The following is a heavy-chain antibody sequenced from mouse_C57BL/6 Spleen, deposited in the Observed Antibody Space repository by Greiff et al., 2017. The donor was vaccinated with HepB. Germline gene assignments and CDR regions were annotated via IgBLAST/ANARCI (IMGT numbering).Heavy chain of an antibody. J-gene: IGHJ1*03. Sequence: EVKLVESGGGLVKPGGSLKLSCAASGFTFSDYGMHWVRQAPEKGLEWVAYISSGSSTIYYADTVKGRFTISRDNAKNTLFLQMTSLRSEDTAMYYCARQDYDYDDWYFDVWGTGTTVTVSS. D-gene: IGHD2-4*01. V-gene: IGHV5-17*01. CDR2: ISSGSSTI. CDR3: ARQDYDYDDWYFDV. CDR1: GFTFSDYG.